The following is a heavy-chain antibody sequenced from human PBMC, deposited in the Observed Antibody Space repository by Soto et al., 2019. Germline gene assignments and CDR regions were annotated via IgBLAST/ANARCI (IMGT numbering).Heavy chain of an antibody. Sequence: QVHLVQSGAEVKKPGASLKVSCKTSGYTFTSYGIVWVRQAPGQGLEWMGWISPYNIDTKYAQKFKGRVTMSTDTSTTTAYMDLTSLTSDDTAMYDCARGGFAYGYIDFWGQGTLATVSS. D-gene: IGHD5-18*01. CDR1: GYTFTSYG. CDR2: ISPYNIDT. V-gene: IGHV1-18*01. CDR3: ARGGFAYGYIDF. J-gene: IGHJ4*02.